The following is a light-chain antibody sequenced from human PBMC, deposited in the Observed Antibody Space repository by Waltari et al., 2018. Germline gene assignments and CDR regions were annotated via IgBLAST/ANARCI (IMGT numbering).Light chain of an antibody. V-gene: IGKV3-20*01. J-gene: IGKJ4*01. Sequence: IVLTQSPATLSASPGERATLSCRASQSVSSNYLAWYQHRPGQAPRLLIYGGSSRATGIPDRFSGSGSGTDFTLTISRLEPEDFVVYYCQQFGRSPLTFGGGTKVDIK. CDR3: QQFGRSPLT. CDR1: QSVSSNY. CDR2: GGS.